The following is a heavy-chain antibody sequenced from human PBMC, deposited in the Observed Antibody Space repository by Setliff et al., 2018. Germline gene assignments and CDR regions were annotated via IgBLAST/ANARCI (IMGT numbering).Heavy chain of an antibody. D-gene: IGHD3-3*01. CDR3: ARAQSWSGGPYYFDN. CDR1: GYTFTGYY. Sequence: GASVKVSCKASGYTFTGYYMHWVRQAPGQGLEWMGWINPNSGGTNYAQKFQGRVTMTRNTSISTAYMDLSSLRFEDTAVYYCARAQSWSGGPYYFDNWGQGTLVTVSS. CDR2: INPNSGGT. V-gene: IGHV1-2*02. J-gene: IGHJ4*02.